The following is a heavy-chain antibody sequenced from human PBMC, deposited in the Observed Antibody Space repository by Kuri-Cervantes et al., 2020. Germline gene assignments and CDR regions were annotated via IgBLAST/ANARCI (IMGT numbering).Heavy chain of an antibody. Sequence: SFTVPCGSISSSSYYWGWIRQPPGQGLEWIGSIYYSGSTYYNPSLKSRDTLSADTSKNQLSLKLNSVTAADTDVYYCGRERCTPVVRGRVWFDPWGQGTLVTVSS. CDR1: CGSISSSSYY. D-gene: IGHD3-10*01. V-gene: IGHV4-39*07. CDR2: IYYSGST. J-gene: IGHJ5*02. CDR3: GRERCTPVVRGRVWFDP.